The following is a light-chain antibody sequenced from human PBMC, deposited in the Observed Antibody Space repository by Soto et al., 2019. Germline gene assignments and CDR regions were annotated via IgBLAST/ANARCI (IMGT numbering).Light chain of an antibody. CDR3: AAWDDSLNGYV. CDR2: SNT. Sequence: QSVLTQPPSASGTPGQRVTISCSGSSSNIGSKTVNWYQQLPGTAPKLIIYSNTQRPAGVPDRFSGSKSGTSASLAISGLQSEDEADYFCAAWDDSLNGYVFGSGTKLTV. V-gene: IGLV1-44*01. J-gene: IGLJ1*01. CDR1: SSNIGSKT.